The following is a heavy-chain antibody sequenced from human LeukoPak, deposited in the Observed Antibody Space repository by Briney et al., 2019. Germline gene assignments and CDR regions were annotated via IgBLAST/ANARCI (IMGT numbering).Heavy chain of an antibody. Sequence: PGGSLRLSCAASRFTVSSNYMSWVRQAPGKGLEWVSVIYSGGSTYYADSVKGRFTISRDNSKNTLYLQMNSLRAEDTAVYYCAATAEELRYYFDYWGQGTLVTVSS. CDR2: IYSGGST. CDR3: AATAEELRYYFDY. V-gene: IGHV3-66*01. J-gene: IGHJ4*02. D-gene: IGHD6-13*01. CDR1: RFTVSSNY.